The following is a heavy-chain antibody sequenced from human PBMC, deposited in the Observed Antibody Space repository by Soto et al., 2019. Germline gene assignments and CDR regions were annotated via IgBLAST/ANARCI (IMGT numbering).Heavy chain of an antibody. CDR2: ISSSSSYI. Sequence: EVQLVESGGGLVKPGGSLRLSCAASGFTFSSYSMNWVRQAPGKGLEWVSSISSSSSYIYYADSVKGRFTISRDTAKNSLYLQMNSLRAEDTAVYYCASVGGGSGTCDYWGQGTLVTVSS. D-gene: IGHD1-26*01. J-gene: IGHJ4*02. CDR3: ASVGGGSGTCDY. V-gene: IGHV3-21*01. CDR1: GFTFSSYS.